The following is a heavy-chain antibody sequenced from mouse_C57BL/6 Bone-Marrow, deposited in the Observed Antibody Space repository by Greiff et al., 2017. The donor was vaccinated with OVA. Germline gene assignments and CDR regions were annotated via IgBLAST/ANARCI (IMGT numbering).Heavy chain of an antibody. CDR2: IYPRSGNT. V-gene: IGHV1-81*01. D-gene: IGHD3-1*01. Sequence: QFQLQQSGAELARPGASVKLSCKASGYTFTSYGISWVKQRTGQGLEWIGEIYPRSGNTYYNEKFKGKATLTADKSSSTAYMELRSLTSEDSAVYFCARRGSSFAYWGQGTLVTVSA. CDR1: GYTFTSYG. J-gene: IGHJ3*01. CDR3: ARRGSSFAY.